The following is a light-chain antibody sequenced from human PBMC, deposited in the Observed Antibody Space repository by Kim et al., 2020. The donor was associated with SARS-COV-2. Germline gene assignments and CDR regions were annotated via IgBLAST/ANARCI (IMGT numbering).Light chain of an antibody. CDR3: HQYGDSPRT. CDR1: QSVSRNN. J-gene: IGKJ2*02. CDR2: GAS. Sequence: EIVLTQSPGTLSFSPGERATLSCRASQSVSRNNLAWYQQKPGQAPRLLIYGASSRAPGIPDRFSGGGSGTDFTLAISRLEPEDFAVYYCHQYGDSPRTFGQGTKLEI. V-gene: IGKV3-20*01.